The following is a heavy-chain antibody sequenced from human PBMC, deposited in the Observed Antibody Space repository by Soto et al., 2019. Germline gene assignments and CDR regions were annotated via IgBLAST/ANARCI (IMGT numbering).Heavy chain of an antibody. CDR3: ARDSPPSDY. V-gene: IGHV1-3*01. Sequence: ASVKVSCKASGYTFTSYAMHWVRQAPGQRLEWMGWINAGNGNRRYSQRFQGRVTITRDTSASTAYMELSSLRSEDTAVYYCARDSPPSDYWGQGTLVTVSS. J-gene: IGHJ4*02. CDR2: INAGNGNR. CDR1: GYTFTSYA.